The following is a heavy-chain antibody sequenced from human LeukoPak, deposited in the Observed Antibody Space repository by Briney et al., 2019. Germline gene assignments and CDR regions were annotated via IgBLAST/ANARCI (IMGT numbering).Heavy chain of an antibody. CDR2: IYYSGST. CDR3: ARDYCSSTSCLFDY. Sequence: PSETLSLTCTVSGGSISSYYWSWIRQPPGKGLEWIGYIYYSGSTNYNPSLKSRVTISVDTSKNQFSLKLGSVTAADTAVYYCARDYCSSTSCLFDYWGQGTLVTVSS. D-gene: IGHD2-2*01. V-gene: IGHV4-59*01. CDR1: GGSISSYY. J-gene: IGHJ4*02.